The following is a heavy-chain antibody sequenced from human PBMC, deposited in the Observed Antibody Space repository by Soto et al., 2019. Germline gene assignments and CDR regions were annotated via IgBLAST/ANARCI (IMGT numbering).Heavy chain of an antibody. Sequence: GESLTLSCAASGFTFSGYNMNWVRLAQVKGMELVWSVSVDSNYIYYTDSVQGRFTISRDNDKKSVYLQMNSLRADDTAVYYCERVVYFDRSAYGIWGQGTMVNVS. CDR1: GFTFSGYN. J-gene: IGHJ3*02. D-gene: IGHD3-22*01. V-gene: IGHV3-21*01. CDR2: VSVDSNYI. CDR3: ERVVYFDRSAYGI.